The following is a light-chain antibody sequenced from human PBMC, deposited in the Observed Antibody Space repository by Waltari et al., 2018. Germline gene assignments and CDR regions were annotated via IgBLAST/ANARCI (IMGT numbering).Light chain of an antibody. CDR3: QTGGHGTWV. J-gene: IGLJ3*02. Sequence: QQPEKGTRNLMKVNSEGSNIKGDEIPDRFSGSSSGSERYLTISSLQSDDEADYYCQTGGHGTWVFGGGTTLTVL. V-gene: IGLV4-69*01. CDR2: VNSEGSN.